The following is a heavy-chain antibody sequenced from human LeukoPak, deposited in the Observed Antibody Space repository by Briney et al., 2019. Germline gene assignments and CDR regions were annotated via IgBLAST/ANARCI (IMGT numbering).Heavy chain of an antibody. J-gene: IGHJ4*02. CDR2: ISGSGGST. Sequence: GGSLRLSCAASGFTFSSYAMSWVRQAPGKGLEWVSAISGSGGSTYYADSVKGRFTISRDNSKNTLYLQMNSLRAEDTAVYYCAKDIGFGQLAYYFDYWGQGTLVTVSS. D-gene: IGHD6-13*01. V-gene: IGHV3-23*01. CDR1: GFTFSSYA. CDR3: AKDIGFGQLAYYFDY.